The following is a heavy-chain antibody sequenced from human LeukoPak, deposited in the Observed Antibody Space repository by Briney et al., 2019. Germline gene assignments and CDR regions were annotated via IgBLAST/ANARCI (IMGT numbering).Heavy chain of an antibody. CDR1: GFTFSTYS. V-gene: IGHV3-21*01. J-gene: IGHJ1*01. CDR3: ARGCGSYLFQH. Sequence: GGSLRLSCAASGFTFSTYSMNWVRQAPGKGLEWVSSITGSSSNIYYADSVKGRFTISRDNAKNSLYLQMNSLRAEDTAVYYCARGCGSYLFQHWGQGTLVTVSS. CDR2: ITGSSSNI. D-gene: IGHD1-26*01.